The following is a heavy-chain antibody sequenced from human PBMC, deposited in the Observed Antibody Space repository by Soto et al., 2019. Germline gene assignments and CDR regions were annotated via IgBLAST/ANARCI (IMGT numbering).Heavy chain of an antibody. D-gene: IGHD2-2*01. J-gene: IGHJ4*02. CDR2: FYYSGST. CDR1: YGSSGDLY. Sequence: PSESLSLTCTVAYGSSGDLYCRWISQPPRKGLEWIGYFYYSGSTNYNPSLKSRVTISVDTSKNQFSLKLSSVTAADTAVYYCARTKDIVVVPAAILSYYFDYWGQGTLVTVSS. V-gene: IGHV4-59*08. CDR3: ARTKDIVVVPAAILSYYFDY.